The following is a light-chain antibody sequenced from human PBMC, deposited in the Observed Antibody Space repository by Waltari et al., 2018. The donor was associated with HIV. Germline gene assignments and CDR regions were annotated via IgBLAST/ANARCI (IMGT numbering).Light chain of an antibody. V-gene: IGKV1-39*01. CDR1: QSISSY. CDR3: QQSYSTPL. CDR2: AAS. J-gene: IGKJ4*01. Sequence: DIQMTQSPSSRSASVGEKVTITCRASQSISSYLNWYQQKPGKAPKLLIYAASSLQSGVPSRFSGSGSGTDFTLTISSLQPEDFATYYCQQSYSTPLFGGGTKVEIK.